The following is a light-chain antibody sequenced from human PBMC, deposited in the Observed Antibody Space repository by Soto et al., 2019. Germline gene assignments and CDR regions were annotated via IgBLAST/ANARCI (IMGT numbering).Light chain of an antibody. CDR1: QSISSW. V-gene: IGKV1-5*03. Sequence: DIQMTQSPSTLSASVGDRVTITCRASQSISSWLAWYQQKPGKAPKLLIYKASSLESGVPSRFGGSGSGTEFTLTISSLQPDGFATYYCQQYNSYSPWTFGQGTKVEIK. CDR2: KAS. CDR3: QQYNSYSPWT. J-gene: IGKJ1*01.